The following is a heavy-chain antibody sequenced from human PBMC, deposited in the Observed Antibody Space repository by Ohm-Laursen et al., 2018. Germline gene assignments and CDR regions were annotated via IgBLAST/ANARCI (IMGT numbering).Heavy chain of an antibody. V-gene: IGHV4-59*01. CDR1: GGSISSYY. D-gene: IGHD3-22*01. J-gene: IGHJ4*02. Sequence: TLSLTCTVSGGSISSYYWSWIRQPPGKGLEWIGYIYYSGSTNYNPSLKSRVTISLDTSKNQFFLRLSSVTAADTAVYYCARIGSFFDSSGFYYFDSWGQGTLVTVSS. CDR2: IYYSGST. CDR3: ARIGSFFDSSGFYYFDS.